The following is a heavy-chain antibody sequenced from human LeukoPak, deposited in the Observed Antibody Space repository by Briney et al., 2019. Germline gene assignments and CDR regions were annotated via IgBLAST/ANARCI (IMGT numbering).Heavy chain of an antibody. V-gene: IGHV1-2*02. J-gene: IGHJ4*02. CDR2: INPHSGGT. CDR3: ARGGGTSGPELDY. CDR1: GYTFTDYY. Sequence: ASAKVSCKTSGYTFTDYYMHWVRQAPGQGLESMGWINPHSGGTDNAQNFQGRVTMTRDTSINTAYMELTRMTSDDTAVYFCARGGGTSGPELDYWGQGTLVTVSS. D-gene: IGHD3-3*01.